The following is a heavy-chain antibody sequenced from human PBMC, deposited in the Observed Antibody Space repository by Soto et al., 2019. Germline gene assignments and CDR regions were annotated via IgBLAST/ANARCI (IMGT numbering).Heavy chain of an antibody. D-gene: IGHD3-22*01. CDR1: GGSFSPNY. Sequence: SETLSLTCTVSGGSFSPNYWSWIRQPPGKGLEWVGYIYYDGTARHNPSLKSRVTISLETSRSQFSLRLSSVSAADTAVYYCARSPDSSGYYPRRYYYGMDVWGQGTTVTVSS. V-gene: IGHV4-59*08. J-gene: IGHJ6*02. CDR2: IYYDGTA. CDR3: ARSPDSSGYYPRRYYYGMDV.